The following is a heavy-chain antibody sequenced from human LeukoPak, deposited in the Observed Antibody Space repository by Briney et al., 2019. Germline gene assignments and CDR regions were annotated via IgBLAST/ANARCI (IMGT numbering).Heavy chain of an antibody. Sequence: PGGSLRLSCAASGFTFSSYAMSWVRQAPGKGLEWVSAISGSGGSTYYADSVKGRFTISRDNSKNTLYLQMNSLRAEDTAVYYCAKLASTAATYYYYYGMDVWGQGTTVTVSS. CDR3: AKLASTAATYYYYYGMDV. CDR1: GFTFSSYA. J-gene: IGHJ6*02. CDR2: ISGSGGST. D-gene: IGHD6-13*01. V-gene: IGHV3-23*01.